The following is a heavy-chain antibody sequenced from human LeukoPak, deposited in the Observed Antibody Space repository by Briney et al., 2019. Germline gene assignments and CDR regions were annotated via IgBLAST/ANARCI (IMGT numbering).Heavy chain of an antibody. CDR1: GGSISSKSY. CDR3: ARGPVTTVKYFDY. D-gene: IGHD4-17*01. Sequence: KPSETLSLTCTVSGGSISSKSYWGWIRQSPGKGLEWIGSIYYSGSTYNNPSLKSRVTISVGTSKNQFSLKLSSVTAADTAVYYCARGPVTTVKYFDYWGQGTLVTVSS. J-gene: IGHJ4*02. V-gene: IGHV4-39*07. CDR2: IYYSGST.